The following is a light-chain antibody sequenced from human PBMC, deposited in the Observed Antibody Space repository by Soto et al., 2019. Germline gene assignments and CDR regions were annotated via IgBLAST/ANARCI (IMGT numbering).Light chain of an antibody. V-gene: IGKV3-15*01. J-gene: IGKJ1*01. Sequence: EIVMTQSPATLSVSPGERATLSCRASQSVSSYLAWYQQKPGQAPRLLIYGASTRATGIPARFSGSGSGTEFTLTISSLQSEDFAVYYCQQYDNWPPWTFGHGTKVEIK. CDR2: GAS. CDR3: QQYDNWPPWT. CDR1: QSVSSY.